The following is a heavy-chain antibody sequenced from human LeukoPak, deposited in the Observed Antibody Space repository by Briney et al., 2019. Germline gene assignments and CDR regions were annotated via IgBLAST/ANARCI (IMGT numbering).Heavy chain of an antibody. J-gene: IGHJ4*02. CDR1: GFTLSRYS. D-gene: IGHD6-19*01. V-gene: IGHV3-30*18. Sequence: PRGSPRPSCAASGFTLSRYSMNRVCQAPGTGLEWVAVISSDGSNKYYADSVKGRFTISRDNSKNTLYLQLNSLTAQEMSVYYCAKRSGYCCVWYSIDCWGQGTVVSVSS. CDR2: ISSDGSNK. CDR3: AKRSGYCCVWYSIDC.